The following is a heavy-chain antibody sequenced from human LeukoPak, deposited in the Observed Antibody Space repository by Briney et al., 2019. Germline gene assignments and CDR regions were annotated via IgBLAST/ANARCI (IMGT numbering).Heavy chain of an antibody. V-gene: IGHV3-30*03. CDR2: TSYDGTKN. J-gene: IGHJ4*02. Sequence: GGSLRLSCAASGFTFSSYGMHWVRQAPGKGLDWVAFTSYDGTKNYYADSVKGRFTISRDNSKNTLFLQMNSLRPEDTAVYYCARVSPEIVVVTGTGAPDYWGQGTLVTVSP. CDR3: ARVSPEIVVVTGTGAPDY. D-gene: IGHD2-21*02. CDR1: GFTFSSYG.